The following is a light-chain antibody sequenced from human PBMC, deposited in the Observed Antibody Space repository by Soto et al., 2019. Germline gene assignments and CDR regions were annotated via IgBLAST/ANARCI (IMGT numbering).Light chain of an antibody. CDR2: SND. Sequence: QSVLTQPPSASGIPGQRVTISCSGSSSNIRSYTVNWYKQVPGTAPKLLIYSNDRRPSRVPDRFTGSKSGTSASLAISGLQSEDEADYYCAAWDDSLNGYVFGTGTKLTVL. CDR1: SSNIRSYT. J-gene: IGLJ1*01. CDR3: AAWDDSLNGYV. V-gene: IGLV1-44*01.